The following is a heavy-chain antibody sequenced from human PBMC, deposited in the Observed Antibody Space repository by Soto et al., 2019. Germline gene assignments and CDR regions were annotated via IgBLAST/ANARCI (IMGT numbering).Heavy chain of an antibody. Sequence: GASVKVSCKASGYTFTSYGISWVRQAPGQGLEWMGWVSAYNGDTNYAQNFQGRVTMTTDTSTSTAYMDLRSLRSDDTATYYCARDRGYCANGVCFRYDYWGQGTLVTVS. D-gene: IGHD2-8*01. CDR1: GYTFTSYG. V-gene: IGHV1-18*01. J-gene: IGHJ4*02. CDR2: VSAYNGDT. CDR3: ARDRGYCANGVCFRYDY.